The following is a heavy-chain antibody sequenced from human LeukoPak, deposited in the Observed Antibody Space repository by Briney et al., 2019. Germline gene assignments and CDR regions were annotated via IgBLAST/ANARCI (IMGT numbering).Heavy chain of an antibody. CDR1: GFTFSSYG. J-gene: IGHJ4*02. CDR3: AYLGLSSDWNDVPGPQIDH. Sequence: PGGSLRLSCAASGFTFSSYGLHWVRQAPGKGLEWVAVISYEGSIKFYADSVKGRFTISRDDSKNMLYLQMSSLRVDDTAVYYCAYLGLSSDWNDVPGPQIDHWGQGMLVSVSS. D-gene: IGHD1-1*01. V-gene: IGHV3-30*03. CDR2: ISYEGSIK.